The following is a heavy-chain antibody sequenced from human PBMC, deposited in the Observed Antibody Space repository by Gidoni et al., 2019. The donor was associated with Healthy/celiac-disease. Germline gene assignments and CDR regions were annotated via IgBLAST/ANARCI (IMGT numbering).Heavy chain of an antibody. Sequence: EVQLLESGAGLVQPGGSLRLSCAASGFTFRSYAMSWVRQAPGKGMEWVSAISGSGGSTYYADSVKGRFTISRDNSKNTLYLQMNSLRAEDTAVYYCAKQNSGGTIGFFDYWGQGTLVTVSA. J-gene: IGHJ4*02. CDR1: GFTFRSYA. V-gene: IGHV3-23*01. D-gene: IGHD1-1*01. CDR2: ISGSGGST. CDR3: AKQNSGGTIGFFDY.